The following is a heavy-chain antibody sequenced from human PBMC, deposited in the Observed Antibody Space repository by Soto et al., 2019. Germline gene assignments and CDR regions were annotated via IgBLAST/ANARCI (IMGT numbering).Heavy chain of an antibody. J-gene: IGHJ4*02. CDR1: GGSISSYY. Sequence: QVQLQESGPGLVKPSETLSLTCTVSGGSISSYYWSWIRQPPGKGLEWIGYIYYSGSTNYNPSLKSRVTISVDTSKNQFSLKLSSVTAADTAVYYCARSPGYSYGDFDYWGQGTLVTVSS. CDR3: ARSPGYSYGDFDY. CDR2: IYYSGST. V-gene: IGHV4-59*01. D-gene: IGHD5-18*01.